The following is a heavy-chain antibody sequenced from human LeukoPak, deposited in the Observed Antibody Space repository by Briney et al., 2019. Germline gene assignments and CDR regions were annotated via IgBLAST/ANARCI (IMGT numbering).Heavy chain of an antibody. V-gene: IGHV6-1*01. D-gene: IGHD5-24*01. CDR3: AREQWLQSPDNWFDP. Sequence: SQTLSLTCAISGDSVSSNSAAWNWIRQSPSRGLEWLGRTYYRSKWYNDYVVSVKSRITINPDTSKHQYSLQLNSVTPEDTAVYYCAREQWLQSPDNWFDPWGQGTLVTVSS. CDR2: TYYRSKWYN. CDR1: GDSVSSNSAA. J-gene: IGHJ5*02.